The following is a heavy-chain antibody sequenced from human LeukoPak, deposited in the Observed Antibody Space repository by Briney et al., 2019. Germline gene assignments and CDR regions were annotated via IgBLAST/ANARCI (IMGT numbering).Heavy chain of an antibody. CDR1: GGSISSSSYY. Sequence: SETLSLTCTVSGGSISSSSYYWGWIRQPPGKGLEWIGSIYYSGSTYYNPSLKSRVTISVDTSKNQFSLKLSSVTAADTAVNYCARYQTGPWGQGTLVTVSP. J-gene: IGHJ5*02. V-gene: IGHV4-39*07. CDR3: ARYQTGP. D-gene: IGHD1-1*01. CDR2: IYYSGST.